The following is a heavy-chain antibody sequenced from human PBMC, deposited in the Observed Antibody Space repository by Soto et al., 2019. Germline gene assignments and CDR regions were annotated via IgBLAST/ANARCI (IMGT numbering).Heavy chain of an antibody. CDR3: ESSYGSGYRAFDY. D-gene: IGHD3-10*01. V-gene: IGHV1-69*02. Sequence: QVQLVQSGAEVKRPGSSVKVSCKASGDTFTFYSINWVRQAPGLGLEWMGRINPILSMSNYAQRFQGRVTMRAEKYTSTAYMELSSLRSEDTAIYYGESSYGSGYRAFDYWGQGALVTVSS. CDR1: GDTFTFYS. CDR2: INPILSMS. J-gene: IGHJ4*02.